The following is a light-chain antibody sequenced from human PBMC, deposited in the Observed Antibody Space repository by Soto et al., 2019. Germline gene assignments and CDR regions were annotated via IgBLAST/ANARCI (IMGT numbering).Light chain of an antibody. V-gene: IGLV2-14*01. J-gene: IGLJ3*02. CDR2: EVS. CDR3: AAWDDSLSGQV. CDR1: SSDVGGYNY. Sequence: QSALTQPASVSGSPGQSITISWTGTSSDVGGYNYVSWYQQHPGKAPKLMIYEVSNRPSGVSNRFSGSKSGNTASLTISGLQAEDEADYYCAAWDDSLSGQVFGGGTKLTVL.